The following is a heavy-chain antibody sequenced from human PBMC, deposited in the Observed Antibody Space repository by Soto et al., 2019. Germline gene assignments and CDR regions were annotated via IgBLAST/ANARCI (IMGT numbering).Heavy chain of an antibody. D-gene: IGHD1-26*01. CDR2: IIPIFGTA. CDR1: GGTFSSYA. Sequence: QVQLVQSGAEVKKPGSSVKVSCKASGGTFSSYAINWVRQAPGQGLEWMGGIIPIFGTADYAQKFQGRVTITADESTTTAYMQLSSLRSEDAAVYYCASVAAKYYYGMDVWGQGTTVTVSS. CDR3: ASVAAKYYYGMDV. V-gene: IGHV1-69*12. J-gene: IGHJ6*02.